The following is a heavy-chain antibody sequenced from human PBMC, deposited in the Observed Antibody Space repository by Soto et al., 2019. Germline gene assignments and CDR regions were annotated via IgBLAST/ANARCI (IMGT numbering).Heavy chain of an antibody. CDR1: GYIVNDYV. CDR2: INVGSGNT. Sequence: ASVKVSCKACGYIVNDYVLHWVRQAPGQRLEWVGWINVGSGNTKYSQKFQCRVSIIRDTAATAVYLVLLSLRSEDTAMSYCVRVPAPTVLTHYFAYRGQGILVPV. CDR3: VRVPAPTVLTHYFAY. J-gene: IGHJ4*02. V-gene: IGHV1-3*01. D-gene: IGHD4-4*01.